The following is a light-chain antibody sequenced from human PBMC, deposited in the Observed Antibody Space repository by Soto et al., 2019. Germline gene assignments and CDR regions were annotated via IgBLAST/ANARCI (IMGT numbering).Light chain of an antibody. V-gene: IGKV3-11*01. J-gene: IGKJ1*01. CDR3: QQRTDWPRT. CDR1: QSVSRN. CDR2: RAS. Sequence: EVVLTQSPATLYLSPGERATLSCRASQSVSRNLAWYQQKPGQAPRLLIYRASTRATGIPARFSGSGSGTDFSLSISSLQPEDFAVYYCQQRTDWPRTFGQGTKVEVK.